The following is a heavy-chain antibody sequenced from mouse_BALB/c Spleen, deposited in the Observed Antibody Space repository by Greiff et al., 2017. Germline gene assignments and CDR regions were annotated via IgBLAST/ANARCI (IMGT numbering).Heavy chain of an antibody. CDR2: IRLKSNNYAT. CDR3: SRGVWFAY. Sequence: EVMLVESGGGLVQPGGSMKLSCVASGFTFSNYWMNWVRQSPEKGLEWVAEIRLKSNNYATHYAESVKGRFTISRDDSKSSVNLQMNNLRAEDAGIYCCSRGVWFAYWGQGTLVTVSA. CDR1: GFTFSNYW. V-gene: IGHV6-6*02. J-gene: IGHJ3*01.